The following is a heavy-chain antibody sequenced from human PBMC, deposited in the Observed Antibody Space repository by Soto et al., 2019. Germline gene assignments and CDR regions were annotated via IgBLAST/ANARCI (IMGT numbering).Heavy chain of an antibody. J-gene: IGHJ6*02. CDR3: ARDPTPYDFWSGLGDGMDV. D-gene: IGHD3-3*01. V-gene: IGHV3-30-3*01. CDR2: ISYDGSNK. Sequence: GGSLRLSCAASGFTFSSYAMHWVRQAPGKGLEWVAVISYDGSNKYYADSVKGRFTISRDNSKNTLYLQMNSLRAEDTAVYYCARDPTPYDFWSGLGDGMDVWGQGTSVTISS. CDR1: GFTFSSYA.